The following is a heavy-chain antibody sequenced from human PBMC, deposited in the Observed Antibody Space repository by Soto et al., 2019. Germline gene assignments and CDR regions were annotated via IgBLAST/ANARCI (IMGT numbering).Heavy chain of an antibody. D-gene: IGHD6-19*01. J-gene: IGHJ3*02. Sequence: GGSLRLSCAASGFTFSSYEMNCVRQAPGKGLEWVSYISSSGSTIYYADSVKGRFTISRDNAKNSLYLQMNSLRAEDTAVYYCARLYSSGWIDAFDIWGQGTMVTVSS. CDR3: ARLYSSGWIDAFDI. CDR2: ISSSGSTI. CDR1: GFTFSSYE. V-gene: IGHV3-48*03.